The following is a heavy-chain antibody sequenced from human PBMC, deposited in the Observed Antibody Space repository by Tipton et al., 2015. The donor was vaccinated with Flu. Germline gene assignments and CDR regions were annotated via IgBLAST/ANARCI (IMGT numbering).Heavy chain of an antibody. J-gene: IGHJ4*02. V-gene: IGHV4-38-2*01. CDR2: IYHSGST. Sequence: GLVKPSETLSLTCAVSGYSISSGYYWGWIRQPPGKGLEWIGSIYHSGSTYYNPSLKSRVTISVDTSKNQFSLKLSSVTAADTAVYYCARYPQSGTHKYYFDFWGQGTPVTVSS. CDR1: GYSISSGYY. CDR3: ARYPQSGTHKYYFDF. D-gene: IGHD1-26*01.